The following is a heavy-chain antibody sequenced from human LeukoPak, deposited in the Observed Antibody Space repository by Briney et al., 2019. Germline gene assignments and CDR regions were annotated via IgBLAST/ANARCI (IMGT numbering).Heavy chain of an antibody. V-gene: IGHV4-38-2*02. CDR2: IYHSGST. J-gene: IGHJ4*02. D-gene: IGHD3-10*01. Sequence: SETLSLTCTVSGDSISSYYWSWIRQPPGKGLEWIGSIYHSGSTYYNPSLKSRVTISVDTSKNQFSLKLSSVTAADTAVYYCARVGSGSYYPLFDYWGQGTLVTVSS. CDR1: GDSISSYY. CDR3: ARVGSGSYYPLFDY.